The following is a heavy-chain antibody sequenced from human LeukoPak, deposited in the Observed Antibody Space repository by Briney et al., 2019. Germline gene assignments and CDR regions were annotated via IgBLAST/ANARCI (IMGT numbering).Heavy chain of an antibody. CDR2: IYTSGST. J-gene: IGHJ6*02. D-gene: IGHD2-15*01. CDR3: ARVGYCSGGSCYAPKYYYYYGMDV. V-gene: IGHV4-4*07. CDR1: GGSISSYY. Sequence: PSETLSLTCTVSGGSISSYYWSWIRQPAGKGLEWIGRIYTSGSTNYNPSLKSRVTMSVDTSKNQFSLKLSSVTAADTAVYYCARVGYCSGGSCYAPKYYYYYGMDVWGQGTTVTVS.